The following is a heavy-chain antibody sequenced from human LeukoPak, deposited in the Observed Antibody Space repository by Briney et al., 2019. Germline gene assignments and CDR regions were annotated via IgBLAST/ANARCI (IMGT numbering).Heavy chain of an antibody. CDR2: INPRGPIT. V-gene: IGHV1-46*01. D-gene: IGHD2-21*01. Sequence: ASVKVSCKTYGSTFTWYLIHWVRQAPGQGLEWVGTINPRGPITSYAERFQGRVTLTEDTSTNTFYMELSSLTSDDTAVYFCARPAYRDGTNCGYWLDPWGPGTLVTVSS. CDR1: GSTFTWYL. CDR3: ARPAYRDGTNCGYWLDP. J-gene: IGHJ5*02.